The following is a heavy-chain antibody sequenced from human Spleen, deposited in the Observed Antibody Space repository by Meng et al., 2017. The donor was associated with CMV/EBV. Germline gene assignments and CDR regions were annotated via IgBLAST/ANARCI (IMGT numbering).Heavy chain of an antibody. CDR1: GGSISSYY. CDR3: AKDKVAVVRGLIPNYYYYGMDV. D-gene: IGHD3-10*01. J-gene: IGHJ6*02. Sequence: SETLSLTCTVSGGSISSYYWSWIRQPPGKGLEWIGYIYYSGSTNYNPSLKSRVTISVDTSKNQFSLKLSSVTAADTAVYYCAKDKVAVVRGLIPNYYYYGMDVWGQGTTVTVSS. CDR2: IYYSGST. V-gene: IGHV4-59*01.